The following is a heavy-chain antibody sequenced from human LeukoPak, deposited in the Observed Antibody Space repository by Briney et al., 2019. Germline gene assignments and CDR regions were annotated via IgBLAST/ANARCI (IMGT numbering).Heavy chain of an antibody. D-gene: IGHD6-13*01. CDR1: GGSISSYY. Sequence: PSETLSLTCTVSGGSISSYYWSWIRQPPGTGLEWIGYIYYSGSTNYNPSLKSRVTISVDTSKNQFSLKLISVTAADTAVYYCARVYYSSSYDYWYFDLWGRGTLVTVSS. CDR3: ARVYYSSSYDYWYFDL. V-gene: IGHV4-59*01. J-gene: IGHJ2*01. CDR2: IYYSGST.